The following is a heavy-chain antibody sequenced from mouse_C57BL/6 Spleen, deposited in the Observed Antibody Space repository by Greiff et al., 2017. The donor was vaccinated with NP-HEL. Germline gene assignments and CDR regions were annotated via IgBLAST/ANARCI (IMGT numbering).Heavy chain of an antibody. V-gene: IGHV1-64*01. D-gene: IGHD1-1*01. CDR2: IHPNSGST. Sequence: VQLQQPGAELVKPGASVKLSCKASGYTFTSYWMHWVKQRPGQGLEWIGMIHPNSGSTNYNEKFKSKATLTVDKSSSTAYMQLSSLTSEDSAVYYCRALYYGSSYPVFDYWGQGTTLTVSS. CDR3: RALYYGSSYPVFDY. CDR1: GYTFTSYW. J-gene: IGHJ2*01.